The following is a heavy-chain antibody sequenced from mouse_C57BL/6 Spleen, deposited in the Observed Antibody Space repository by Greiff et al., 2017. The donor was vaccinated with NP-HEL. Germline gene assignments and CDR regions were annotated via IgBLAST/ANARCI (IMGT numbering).Heavy chain of an antibody. CDR3: ARGGQLRLPLFDY. D-gene: IGHD3-2*02. Sequence: VQLQQPGAELVKPGASVKMSCKASGYTFTSYWITWVTQRPGQGLEWIGDIYPGSGSTNYNEKFKSKATLTVDTSSSTAYMQLSSLTSKDAAVYYCARGGQLRLPLFDYWGQGTTLTVSS. V-gene: IGHV1-55*01. J-gene: IGHJ2*01. CDR1: GYTFTSYW. CDR2: IYPGSGST.